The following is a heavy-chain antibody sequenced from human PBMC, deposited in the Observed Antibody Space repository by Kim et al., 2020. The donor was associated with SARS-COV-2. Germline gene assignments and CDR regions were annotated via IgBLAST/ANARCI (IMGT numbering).Heavy chain of an antibody. V-gene: IGHV4-4*07. J-gene: IGHJ4*02. D-gene: IGHD3-16*02. CDR3: ASALGH. CDR2: YTSGRT. Sequence: YTSGRTQYNPSLQRRVTMSVDMSKNQFSLKLSSVTAADTAVYYCASALGHWGQGTLVTVSS.